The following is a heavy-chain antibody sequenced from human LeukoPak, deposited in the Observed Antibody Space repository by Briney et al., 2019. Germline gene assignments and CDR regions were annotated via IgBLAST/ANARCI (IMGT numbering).Heavy chain of an antibody. V-gene: IGHV3-30-3*01. CDR1: GFTFSSYA. D-gene: IGHD4-23*01. CDR2: ISYDGSNK. J-gene: IGHJ4*02. CDR3: AKSDGDYGGNSFDY. Sequence: GGSLRLSCAASGFTFSSYAMHWVRQAPGKGLEWVAVISYDGSNKYYADSVKGRFTISRDNSKNTLYLQMNSLRAEDTAVYYCAKSDGDYGGNSFDYWGQGTLVTVSS.